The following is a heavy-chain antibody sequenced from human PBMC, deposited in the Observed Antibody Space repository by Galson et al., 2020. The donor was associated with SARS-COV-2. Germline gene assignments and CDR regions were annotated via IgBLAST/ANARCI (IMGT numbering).Heavy chain of an antibody. CDR1: GFTFSSYG. V-gene: IGHV3-33*01. CDR3: ARDYDRGLSSEWFDP. Sequence: GESLKISCAASGFTFSSYGMHWVRQAPGKGLEWVAVIWYDGSNKYYADSVKGRFTISRDNSKNTLYLQMNSLRAEDTAVYYCARDYDRGLSSEWFDPWGQGTLVTVSS. J-gene: IGHJ5*02. CDR2: IWYDGSNK. D-gene: IGHD3-22*01.